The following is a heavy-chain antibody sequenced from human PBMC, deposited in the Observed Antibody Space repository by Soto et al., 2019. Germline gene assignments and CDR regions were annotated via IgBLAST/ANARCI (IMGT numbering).Heavy chain of an antibody. D-gene: IGHD3-10*01. CDR3: ARLRKGITWVGGVISWFDP. Sequence: PSETLSLTCTVSGGSISSSSYYWGWIRQPPGKGLEWIGSIYYSGSTYYNPSLKSRVTISVDTSKNQFSLKLSSVTAADTAVYYCARLRKGITWVGGVISWFDPWGRGTLVPVSS. CDR2: IYYSGST. CDR1: GGSISSSSYY. J-gene: IGHJ5*02. V-gene: IGHV4-39*01.